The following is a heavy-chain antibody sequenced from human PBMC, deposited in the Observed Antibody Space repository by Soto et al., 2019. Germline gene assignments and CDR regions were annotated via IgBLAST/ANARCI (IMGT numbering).Heavy chain of an antibody. V-gene: IGHV1-69*06. CDR3: ARDESYCSSTSCYSYYVMDV. CDR1: GGAFNSNA. D-gene: IGHD2-2*02. Sequence: TAVKLSCKASGGAFNSNARSWVRQAQGQGLEWMGGIIPIFGTANYAQKFQGRVTITADKSTSTAYMELSSLRSEDTAVYYCARDESYCSSTSCYSYYVMDVWGQGTTVTVSS. J-gene: IGHJ6*02. CDR2: IIPIFGTA.